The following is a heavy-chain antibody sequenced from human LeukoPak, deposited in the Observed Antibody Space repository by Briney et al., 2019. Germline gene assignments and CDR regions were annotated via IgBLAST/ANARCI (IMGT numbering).Heavy chain of an antibody. CDR2: IYYSGST. D-gene: IGHD3-3*01. CDR3: ARAFIGDFWSGYYDY. CDR1: GGSISSYY. V-gene: IGHV4-59*01. J-gene: IGHJ4*02. Sequence: SETLSLTCTVSGGSISSYYWSWIRQPPGKGLEWIGYIYYSGSTNYNPSLKSRVTISVDTSKNQFSLKLSSVTAADTAVYYCARAFIGDFWSGYYDYWGQGTLVTVSS.